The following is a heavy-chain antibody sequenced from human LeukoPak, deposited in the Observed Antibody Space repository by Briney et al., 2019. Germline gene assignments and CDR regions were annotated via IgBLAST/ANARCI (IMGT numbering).Heavy chain of an antibody. CDR1: GFTFSSYE. CDR3: TRKGSQWDFLVDY. CDR2: INGRGGST. V-gene: IGHV3-48*03. J-gene: IGHJ4*02. Sequence: GGSLRLSCAASGFTFSSYEMNWVRQAPGKGLEWGSGINGRGGSTYYADSVKGRFTISRDNSETSLYLQMDSLTAEDTAVYYCTRKGSQWDFLVDYWGQGTRVAVSP. D-gene: IGHD2/OR15-2a*01.